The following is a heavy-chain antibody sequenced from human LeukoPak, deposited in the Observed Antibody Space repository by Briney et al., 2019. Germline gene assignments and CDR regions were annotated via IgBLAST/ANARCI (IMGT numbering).Heavy chain of an antibody. CDR1: GGSISSGSYC. Sequence: PSETLSLTCTVSGGSISSGSYCWSWIRQPAGKGLEWIGRIYTSGSTNYNPSLKSRVTISVDTSKNQFSLKLSSVTAADTAVYYCARETIPEGLDYWGQGTLVTVSS. CDR3: ARETIPEGLDY. D-gene: IGHD3-3*01. V-gene: IGHV4-61*02. J-gene: IGHJ4*02. CDR2: IYTSGST.